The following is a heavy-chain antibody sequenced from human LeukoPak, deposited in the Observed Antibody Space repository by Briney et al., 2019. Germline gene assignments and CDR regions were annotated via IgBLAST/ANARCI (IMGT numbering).Heavy chain of an antibody. CDR1: GFTFSDYY. V-gene: IGHV3-11*04. Sequence: PGGSLRLSCAASGFTFSDYYMSWIRQAPGKGLEWIAYISSSGSSIQYAESVRGRFTISRDNAKTSLYLQMNSLRAEDTSVYYCARSLQWELPDYWGQGTLVTVSS. J-gene: IGHJ4*02. CDR2: ISSSGSSI. D-gene: IGHD1-26*01. CDR3: ARSLQWELPDY.